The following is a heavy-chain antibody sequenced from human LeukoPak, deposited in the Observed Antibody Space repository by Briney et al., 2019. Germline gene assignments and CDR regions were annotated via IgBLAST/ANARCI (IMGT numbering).Heavy chain of an antibody. Sequence: SETLSLTCAVYGGSFSGYYWSWIRQPPGKGLEWIGEINHSGSTNYNPSLKSRVTISVDTSKNQFSLKLSSVTAADTAVYYCARSSGTGTFSYWGQGTLVTVSS. CDR2: INHSGST. J-gene: IGHJ4*02. CDR1: GGSFSGYY. D-gene: IGHD6-25*01. V-gene: IGHV4-34*01. CDR3: ARSSGTGTFSY.